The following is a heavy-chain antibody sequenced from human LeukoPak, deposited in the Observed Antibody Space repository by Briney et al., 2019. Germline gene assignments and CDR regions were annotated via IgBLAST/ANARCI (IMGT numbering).Heavy chain of an antibody. Sequence: GGSLRLSCAASGFTFSSYSMNWVRQAPGKGLEWVSSISSSISYIYYADSVKGRFTISRDNAKNSLYLQMNSLRAEDAAVYYCARDLRDPRLYFDDWGQGTLVTVSS. CDR2: ISSSISYI. D-gene: IGHD5-12*01. V-gene: IGHV3-21*01. CDR1: GFTFSSYS. J-gene: IGHJ4*02. CDR3: ARDLRDPRLYFDD.